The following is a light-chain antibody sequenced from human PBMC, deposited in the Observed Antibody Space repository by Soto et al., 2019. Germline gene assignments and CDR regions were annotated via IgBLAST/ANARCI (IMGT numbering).Light chain of an antibody. J-gene: IGKJ5*01. V-gene: IGKV3-15*01. CDR2: DTS. Sequence: EIVMTQSPATLSVSPGERATLSCRASQSISNKLAWYQHKPGQAPRLLIYDTSTRVAGIPARFTGSGSGTDFTLTISSLEPEDFAVYFCHQRNKFGQGTRLEIK. CDR3: HQRNK. CDR1: QSISNK.